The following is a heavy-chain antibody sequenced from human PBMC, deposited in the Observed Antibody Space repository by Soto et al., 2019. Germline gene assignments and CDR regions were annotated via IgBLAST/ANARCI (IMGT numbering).Heavy chain of an antibody. Sequence: GGSLRLSCAASGFTFSTYPMHWFRQVPGTGLEYVAGISGNGGSTHYANSVKGRFTISRDNSKSTLYLQMGSLRAEDMAVYYCARDYCPGGVCYTIFDYWAQGTLVPVSS. CDR1: GFTFSTYP. D-gene: IGHD2-8*02. CDR3: ARDYCPGGVCYTIFDY. J-gene: IGHJ4*02. V-gene: IGHV3-64*01. CDR2: ISGNGGST.